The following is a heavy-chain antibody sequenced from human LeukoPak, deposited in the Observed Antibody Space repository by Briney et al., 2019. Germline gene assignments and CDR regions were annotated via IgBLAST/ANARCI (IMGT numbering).Heavy chain of an antibody. CDR2: ISYTGST. Sequence: SETLSLTCTVSGGSISSYYWSWIRQPPGKGLEWIGYISYTGSTNYNPSLKSRVTMSVDTSKNQFSLRLSSMTPADTAVYYCARDRNYGSGSYYNWFDPWGQGTLVTVSS. J-gene: IGHJ5*02. CDR3: ARDRNYGSGSYYNWFDP. D-gene: IGHD3-10*01. CDR1: GGSISSYY. V-gene: IGHV4-59*01.